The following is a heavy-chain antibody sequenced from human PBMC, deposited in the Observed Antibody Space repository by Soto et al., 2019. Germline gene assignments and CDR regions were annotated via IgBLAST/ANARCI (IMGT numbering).Heavy chain of an antibody. D-gene: IGHD6-19*01. CDR3: AIGPRTWLAGGVY. Sequence: SETLSLTCAVYGVSFSGYYRSWIRQPPGKGLEWLGEINHSGITDYNPSLKSRITISIDTSKKQFSLKLSSVTAADTAVYYCAIGPRTWLAGGVYWGKGTQVTVSS. J-gene: IGHJ4*02. CDR2: INHSGIT. CDR1: GVSFSGYY. V-gene: IGHV4-34*01.